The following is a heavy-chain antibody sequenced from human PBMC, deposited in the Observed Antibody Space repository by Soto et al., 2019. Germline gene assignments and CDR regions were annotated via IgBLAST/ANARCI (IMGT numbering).Heavy chain of an antibody. CDR3: AKDRAKDFWSGYHRHFDY. CDR2: ISDSGGST. V-gene: IGHV3-23*01. D-gene: IGHD3-3*01. J-gene: IGHJ4*02. CDR1: GFTFGSYA. Sequence: GGSLRLSCAASGFTFGSYAMSWVRQAPGKGPEWVSGISDSGGSTHYSDSVKGRFTISRDNPKNTLFLQMNSLRADDTGVYYCAKDRAKDFWSGYHRHFDYWGQGTLVTVSS.